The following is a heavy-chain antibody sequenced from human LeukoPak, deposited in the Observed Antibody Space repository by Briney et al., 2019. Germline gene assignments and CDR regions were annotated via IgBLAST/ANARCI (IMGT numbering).Heavy chain of an antibody. J-gene: IGHJ4*02. CDR2: ISGSGGRT. CDR3: AKVNPDTSGYYADDY. D-gene: IGHD3-22*01. Sequence: GRSLRLSCAASGFTFSSYDMSWVRQAPGKGLEWVAGISGSGGRTDNADSVKGRFTISRDNSKDTLYLQMNSLRAEDTAVYYCAKVNPDTSGYYADDYWGQGTLVTVSS. CDR1: GFTFSSYD. V-gene: IGHV3-23*01.